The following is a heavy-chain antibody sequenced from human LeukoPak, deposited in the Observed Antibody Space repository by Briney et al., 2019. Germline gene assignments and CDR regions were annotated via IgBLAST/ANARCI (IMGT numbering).Heavy chain of an antibody. CDR3: ATVNRFWWEPRSFDY. CDR1: GYTFSSYG. Sequence: EASVKVSCKASGYTFSSYGISWVRQAPGQGLEWMGWISVYNGNTNYAQRLQGRVTMTTDTSTSTAYMELRSLRSDDTAVYYCATVNRFWWEPRSFDYWGQGTLVTVSS. CDR2: ISVYNGNT. V-gene: IGHV1-18*01. D-gene: IGHD1-26*01. J-gene: IGHJ4*02.